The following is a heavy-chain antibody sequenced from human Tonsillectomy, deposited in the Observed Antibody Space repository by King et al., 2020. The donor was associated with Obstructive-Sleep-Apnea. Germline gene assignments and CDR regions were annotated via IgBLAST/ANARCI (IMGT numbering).Heavy chain of an antibody. CDR3: ARPSYYDSSGYLGLDY. V-gene: IGHV5-51*01. D-gene: IGHD3-22*01. CDR2: IYPGDSDT. Sequence: VQLVESGAEAKKPGESLKISCKGSGYSFTSYWIGWVRQMPGKGLEWMGSIYPGDSDTRYSPSFQGQVTISSDKSISTAYLQWSSRKASDTAMYYCARPSYYDSSGYLGLDYWGQGTLVTVSS. J-gene: IGHJ4*02. CDR1: GYSFTSYW.